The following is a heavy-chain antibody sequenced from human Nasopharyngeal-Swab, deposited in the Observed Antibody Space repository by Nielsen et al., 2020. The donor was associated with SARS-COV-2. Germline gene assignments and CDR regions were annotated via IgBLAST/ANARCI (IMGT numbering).Heavy chain of an antibody. CDR1: GGSFSGYY. CDR3: ARAGDLTAYSYYMDV. Sequence: SETLSLTCAVYGGSFSGYYWSWIRQPPGKGLEWIGEVNHSGSTHYNPSLKSRVTISVDTSNNQFSLKLSSVTAADTALYYCARAGDLTAYSYYMDVWGNGTTVTVSS. V-gene: IGHV4-34*01. CDR2: VNHSGST. J-gene: IGHJ6*03. D-gene: IGHD2-21*02.